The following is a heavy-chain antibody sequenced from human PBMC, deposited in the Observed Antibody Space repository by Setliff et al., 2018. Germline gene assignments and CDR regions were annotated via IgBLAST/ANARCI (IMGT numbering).Heavy chain of an antibody. J-gene: IGHJ4*02. V-gene: IGHV4-59*01. CDR1: GDSISDYH. CDR3: ARELGLSAPFDF. Sequence: SETLSLTCSVSGDSISDYHWSWIRQPPGQGLEWIGYIYSSGRTNYNPSLKSRVSLSLDTSKNQFSLDLSSVTPADTAVYYCARELGLSAPFDFWGQGILVTVSS. CDR2: IYSSGRT. D-gene: IGHD2-8*01.